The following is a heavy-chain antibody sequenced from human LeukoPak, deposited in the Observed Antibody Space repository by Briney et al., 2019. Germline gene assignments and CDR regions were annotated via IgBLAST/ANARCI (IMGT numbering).Heavy chain of an antibody. D-gene: IGHD2-2*01. CDR1: GFTFSSYA. V-gene: IGHV3-23*01. Sequence: GGSLRLSCAASGFTFSSYAMSWVRQAPGKELEWVSAITGSGRNAYYADSVKGRFTVSRDNSKNTMWLHMNSLRAEDTALYYCAKEIPVAVYFDYWGQGTLVTVSS. CDR3: AKEIPVAVYFDY. J-gene: IGHJ4*02. CDR2: ITGSGRNA.